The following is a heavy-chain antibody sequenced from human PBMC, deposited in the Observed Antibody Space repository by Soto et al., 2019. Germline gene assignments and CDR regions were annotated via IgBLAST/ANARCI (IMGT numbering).Heavy chain of an antibody. CDR3: AGTSCSSTTCPTTY. Sequence: QVQLVQSGAEVKKPGASVKVSCKTSGYTFTGYYIYWVRQAPGQGLEWMGWINPHSGGTDSSQKFQGRVTMTRDTAISTAYMELRRLRSDDTAVYYCAGTSCSSTTCPTTYWGQGTLVTGSS. J-gene: IGHJ4*02. CDR2: INPHSGGT. V-gene: IGHV1-2*02. CDR1: GYTFTGYY. D-gene: IGHD2-2*01.